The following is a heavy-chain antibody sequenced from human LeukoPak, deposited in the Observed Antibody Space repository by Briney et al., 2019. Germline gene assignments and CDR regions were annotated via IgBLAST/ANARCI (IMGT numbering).Heavy chain of an antibody. V-gene: IGHV7-4-1*02. J-gene: IGHJ4*02. CDR2: INTNTGNP. Sequence: ASVKVSCKASGYTFTSYAMNWVRQAPGQGLEWMGWINTNTGNPTYAQGFTGRFVLSLDTSVSTAYLQISSLKAEDTAVYYCARVVHYYDSSGYYGYWGQGTLVTVSS. CDR3: ARVVHYYDSSGYYGY. D-gene: IGHD3-22*01. CDR1: GYTFTSYA.